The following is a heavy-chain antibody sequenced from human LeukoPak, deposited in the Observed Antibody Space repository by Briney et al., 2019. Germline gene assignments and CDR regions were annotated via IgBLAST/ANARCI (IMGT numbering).Heavy chain of an antibody. D-gene: IGHD4-17*01. Sequence: GGSLRLSCAASGFIFDDYAMHWVRQAPGKGLEWVSFISGDGYSSNYSDSVKGRFIVSRDNSKNSVHLQMNDLRTEDSALYYCAKDGSGDYNFGCWGQGTLVAVSS. J-gene: IGHJ4*02. CDR2: ISGDGYSS. CDR3: AKDGSGDYNFGC. CDR1: GFIFDDYA. V-gene: IGHV3-43*02.